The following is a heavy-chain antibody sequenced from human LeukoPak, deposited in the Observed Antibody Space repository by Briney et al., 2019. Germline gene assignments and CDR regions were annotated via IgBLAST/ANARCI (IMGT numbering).Heavy chain of an antibody. Sequence: ASVKISCKASGYTFTSYDINWVRQQTGDGLEWMGWVNPNSGNTGYAQKFQGRVTMTRNTTISTAYMELSSLRSENTAVYYCARSPYYYASRRTYYYYYGIDVWGQGTTVTVSS. CDR3: ARSPYYYASRRTYYYYYGIDV. J-gene: IGHJ6*02. CDR2: VNPNSGNT. V-gene: IGHV1-8*02. CDR1: GYTFTSYD. D-gene: IGHD3-22*01.